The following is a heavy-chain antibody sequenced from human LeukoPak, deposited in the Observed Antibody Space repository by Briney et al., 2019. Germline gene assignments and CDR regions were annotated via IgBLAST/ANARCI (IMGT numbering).Heavy chain of an antibody. J-gene: IGHJ3*02. CDR3: ARDPMIVGREAFDI. CDR1: GFTFSSYS. D-gene: IGHD3-22*01. Sequence: GSLRLSCAASGFTFSSYSMNWVRQPPGKGLEWIGNIYGSGYTNYNPSLKSRVTMSIDTSKNHFSLKLTSVTAADTATYYCARDPMIVGREAFDIWGQGTMVIVSS. V-gene: IGHV4-59*01. CDR2: IYGSGYT.